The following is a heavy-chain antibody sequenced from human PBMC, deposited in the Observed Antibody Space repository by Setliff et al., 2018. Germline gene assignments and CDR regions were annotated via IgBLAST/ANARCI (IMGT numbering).Heavy chain of an antibody. CDR1: GVSITSGHY. Sequence: ETLSLTCGVSGVSITSGHYWGWVRQSPGKGLDWIGEINHSGTTNYDPSLEGRISISVDTSKRQFSLKLTSVTAADMAVYYCRFWSGYYKNDYWAQGTLVTVSS. CDR3: RFWSGYYKNDY. CDR2: INHSGTT. V-gene: IGHV4-34*01. J-gene: IGHJ4*02. D-gene: IGHD3-3*01.